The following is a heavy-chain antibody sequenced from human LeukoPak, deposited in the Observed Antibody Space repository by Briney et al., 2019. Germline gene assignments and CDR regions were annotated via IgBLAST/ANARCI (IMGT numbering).Heavy chain of an antibody. V-gene: IGHV1-69*02. Sequence: SVKVSCKASGGTFSSYTISWVRQAPGQGLEWMGRIIPILGIANYAQKFQGRVTITADKSTSTAYMELSSLRSEDTAVYYCARNPAYCGGDCYSGVGDYCGQGTLVTVSS. CDR2: IIPILGIA. CDR1: GGTFSSYT. J-gene: IGHJ4*02. D-gene: IGHD2-21*01. CDR3: ARNPAYCGGDCYSGVGDY.